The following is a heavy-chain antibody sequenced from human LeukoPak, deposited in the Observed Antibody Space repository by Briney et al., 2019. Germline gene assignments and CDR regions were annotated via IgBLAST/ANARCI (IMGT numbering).Heavy chain of an antibody. V-gene: IGHV1-18*01. CDR3: ARARGVTVAGYYYYYMDV. J-gene: IGHJ6*03. D-gene: IGHD6-19*01. CDR1: GYTFTIYG. Sequence: ASVTVSCTASGYTFTIYGISWVRQAPGQGLEWMGWISAYNGNTNYAQKLQGRVTMTTDTSTSTACMELRSLRSDDTAVYYCARARGVTVAGYYYYYMDVWGKGTTVTVSS. CDR2: ISAYNGNT.